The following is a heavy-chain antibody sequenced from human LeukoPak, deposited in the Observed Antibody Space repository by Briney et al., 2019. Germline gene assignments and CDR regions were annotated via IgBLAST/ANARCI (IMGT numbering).Heavy chain of an antibody. CDR2: INHRGST. D-gene: IGHD3-10*01. V-gene: IGHV4-34*01. J-gene: IGHJ6*03. CDR3: ARGVDYYGSGSYSYYYYYMDV. CDR1: GGSFSGYY. Sequence: SETLSLTCAVYGGSFSGYYWSWIRQPPGKGLEWIGEINHRGSTNYNPSLKSRVTISVDTSKNQFSLKLSSVTAADTAVYYCARGVDYYGSGSYSYYYYYMDVWGKGTTVIVSS.